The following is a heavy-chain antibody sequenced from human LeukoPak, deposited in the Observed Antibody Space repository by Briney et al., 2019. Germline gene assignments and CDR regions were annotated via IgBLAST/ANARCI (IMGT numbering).Heavy chain of an antibody. CDR3: ARGSGSGYPYYFDY. D-gene: IGHD3-3*01. J-gene: IGHJ4*02. V-gene: IGHV4-4*07. CDR1: GASISSNY. Sequence: SETLSLNCTGSGASISSNYWSWIRQPAGKGLEWIGRIYTSGSTNYNPSLKSRVTMSVDTPKNQFSLKLSSVTAADTAVYYCARGSGSGYPYYFDYWGQGTLVTVSS. CDR2: IYTSGST.